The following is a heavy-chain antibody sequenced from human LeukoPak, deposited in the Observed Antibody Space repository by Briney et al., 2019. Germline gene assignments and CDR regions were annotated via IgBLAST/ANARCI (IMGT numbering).Heavy chain of an antibody. J-gene: IGHJ4*02. Sequence: GGSLRLSCAASGFTFSSYSMNWVRQAPGKGLEWVSSISSSSSYIYYADSVKGRFTISRDNAKNSLYLQMNSLRAEDTAVYYCARVNDFWSGYLGYLGQGTLVTVSS. CDR3: ARVNDFWSGYLGY. CDR1: GFTFSSYS. D-gene: IGHD3-3*01. CDR2: ISSSSSYI. V-gene: IGHV3-21*01.